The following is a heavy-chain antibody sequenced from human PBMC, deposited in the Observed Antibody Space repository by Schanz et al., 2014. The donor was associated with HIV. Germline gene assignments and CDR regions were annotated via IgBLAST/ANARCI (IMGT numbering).Heavy chain of an antibody. Sequence: EVQLVESGGGLVQPGRSLRLSCAASGFTFDDYAMHWVRQAPGKGLEWVSGISWNSGSIGYAYSVKGRFTISRDNAKNSLYMQMKSPSAEALALYYSAKETEQLRYLGSFAYWGQGTLATVSS. V-gene: IGHV3-9*03. CDR3: AKETEQLRYLGSFAY. CDR2: ISWNSGSI. D-gene: IGHD3-9*01. J-gene: IGHJ4*02. CDR1: GFTFDDYA.